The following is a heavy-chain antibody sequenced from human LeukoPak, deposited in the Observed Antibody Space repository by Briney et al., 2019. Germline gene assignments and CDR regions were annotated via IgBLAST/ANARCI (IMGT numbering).Heavy chain of an antibody. D-gene: IGHD6-19*01. CDR3: ARESDLAVAGTGFDY. V-gene: IGHV1-46*01. Sequence: GASVKVSCKASGYTFTNYYMHWVRQAPGQGLEWMGIINPSGGSTRYEQKFQGRVTMTRDTSTSTVYMELSSLRSEDTAVYYCARESDLAVAGTGFDYLGQGTLVTVPS. CDR1: GYTFTNYY. J-gene: IGHJ4*02. CDR2: INPSGGST.